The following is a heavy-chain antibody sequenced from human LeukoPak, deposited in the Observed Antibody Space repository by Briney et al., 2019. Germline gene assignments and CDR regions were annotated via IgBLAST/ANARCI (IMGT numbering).Heavy chain of an antibody. V-gene: IGHV1-18*01. CDR3: ARDDSCSGDKCGSLGGFDV. Sequence: GASGKVSCKASAYSPKNYCTTWVRQAPGQGLEWMGWANSDTGSTISAQAFQGRVALTPDTATNTIHMELRSLTSDDTAVYFCARDDSCSGDKCGSLGGFDVWGQGTTVIVSS. CDR1: AYSPKNYC. J-gene: IGHJ3*01. D-gene: IGHD3-16*01. CDR2: ANSDTGST.